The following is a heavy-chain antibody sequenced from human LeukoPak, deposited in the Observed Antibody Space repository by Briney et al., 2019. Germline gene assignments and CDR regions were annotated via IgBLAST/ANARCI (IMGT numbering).Heavy chain of an antibody. CDR3: AKAPEPGYYYYYGMDV. Sequence: GRSLRLSCAASGFTFDDYTMHWVRQAPGKGLEWVSLISWDGGSTYYADSVKGRFTISRDNSKNSLYLQMNSLRTEDTALYYCAKAPEPGYYYYYGMDVWGQGTTVTVSS. CDR1: GFTFDDYT. J-gene: IGHJ6*02. V-gene: IGHV3-43*01. D-gene: IGHD1-14*01. CDR2: ISWDGGST.